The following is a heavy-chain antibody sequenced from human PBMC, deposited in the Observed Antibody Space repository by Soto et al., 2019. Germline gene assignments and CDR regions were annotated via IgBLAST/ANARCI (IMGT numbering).Heavy chain of an antibody. D-gene: IGHD3-10*01. CDR3: ARGDVLLWFGELLTYFDY. J-gene: IGHJ4*02. CDR1: GGSISSYY. CDR2: IYYSGST. Sequence: SETLSLTCTVSGGSISSYYWSWIRQPPGKGLEWIGYIYYSGSTNYNPSLKSRVTISVDTSKNQFSLKLSSVTAADTAVYYCARGDVLLWFGELLTYFDYWGQGTLVTVSS. V-gene: IGHV4-59*01.